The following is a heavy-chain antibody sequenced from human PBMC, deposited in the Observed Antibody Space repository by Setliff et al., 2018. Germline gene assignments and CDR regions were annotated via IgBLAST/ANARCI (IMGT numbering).Heavy chain of an antibody. Sequence: GGSLRLSCAASGFTLNSYWMTWVRQAPGEGLEWVADINPDGRAKNYVDSVQGRFTISRDNAKNSLYLQMNSLRAEDTAVYYCARDPSYYGSGSYYNRYNWFDPWGQGTLVTVSS. D-gene: IGHD3-10*01. CDR2: INPDGRAK. CDR1: GFTLNSYW. V-gene: IGHV3-7*01. J-gene: IGHJ5*02. CDR3: ARDPSYYGSGSYYNRYNWFDP.